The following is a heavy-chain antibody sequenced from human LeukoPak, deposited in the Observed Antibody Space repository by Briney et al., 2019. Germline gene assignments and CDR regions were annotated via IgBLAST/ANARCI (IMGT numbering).Heavy chain of an antibody. D-gene: IGHD1-1*01. CDR3: ARNWNYYDQ. V-gene: IGHV3-74*03. Sequence: GGSLRLSCAASGFTFSKYWMHWVRQAQGKGLVWVSRINTDGSDTTYGDSVKGRFTISRDNAKNTLYLQMNSLRAEDTALYHCARNWNYYDQWGQGTLVTVSS. CDR1: GFTFSKYW. J-gene: IGHJ4*02. CDR2: INTDGSDT.